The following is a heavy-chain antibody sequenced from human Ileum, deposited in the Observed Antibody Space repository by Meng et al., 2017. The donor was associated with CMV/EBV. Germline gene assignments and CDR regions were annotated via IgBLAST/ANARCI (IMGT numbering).Heavy chain of an antibody. V-gene: IGHV7-4-1*02. CDR3: ARDGLSGRYFDY. D-gene: IGHD1-26*01. CDR2: IDTNTGNP. Sequence: QVYLVPSGSELKKPGASVKVSCKTSGYTFTTNNIIWVRQAPGQGPEWMGWIDTNTGNPTYAQAFTGRFVFSLDTSVNTAYLQITSLKAEDTAVYYCARDGLSGRYFDYWGQGTLVTVSS. J-gene: IGHJ4*02. CDR1: GYTFTTNN.